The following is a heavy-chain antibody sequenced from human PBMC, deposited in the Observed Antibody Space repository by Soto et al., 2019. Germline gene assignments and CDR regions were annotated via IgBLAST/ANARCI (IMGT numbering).Heavy chain of an antibody. Sequence: GESLKISCAASGFTFSSYDMHWVRQAPGKGLEWVAVIWYDGSNKYYADSVKGRFTISRDNSKNTLYLQMNSLRAEDTAVYYCARGTVGYCSSTSCQDHAFDIWGQGTMVTVSS. CDR1: GFTFSSYD. CDR3: ARGTVGYCSSTSCQDHAFDI. D-gene: IGHD2-2*01. J-gene: IGHJ3*02. CDR2: IWYDGSNK. V-gene: IGHV3-33*01.